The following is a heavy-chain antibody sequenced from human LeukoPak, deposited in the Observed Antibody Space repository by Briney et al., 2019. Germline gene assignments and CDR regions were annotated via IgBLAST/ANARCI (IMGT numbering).Heavy chain of an antibody. V-gene: IGHV4-38-2*02. J-gene: IGHJ6*03. D-gene: IGHD6-6*01. CDR2: IYHSGST. CDR1: GYSISSGYY. CDR3: AREVNGDSSSSVHYYYYYYMDV. Sequence: SETLSLTCTVSGYSISSGYYWGWIRQPPGKGLEWIGSIYHSGSTYYNPSLKSRVTISVDTSKNQFSLKLSSVTAADTAVYYCAREVNGDSSSSVHYYYYYYMDVWGKGTTVTVSS.